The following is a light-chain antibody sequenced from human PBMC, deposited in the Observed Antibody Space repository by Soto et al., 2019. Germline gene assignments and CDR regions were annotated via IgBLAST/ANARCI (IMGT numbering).Light chain of an antibody. J-gene: IGLJ1*01. Sequence: QSVLTQPRSLSGTPGQSVTISCTGTSSDVGGYNLVSWYQQHPGKAPKLMIYDVSKRPSGVPDRFSGSKSGNTASLTISGLQAEDEADYYCCSYAGSYTWVFGTGTKLTVL. V-gene: IGLV2-11*01. CDR3: CSYAGSYTWV. CDR1: SSDVGGYNL. CDR2: DVS.